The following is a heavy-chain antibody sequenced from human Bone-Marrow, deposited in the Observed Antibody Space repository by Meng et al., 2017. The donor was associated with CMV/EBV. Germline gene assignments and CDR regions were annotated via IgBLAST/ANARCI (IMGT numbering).Heavy chain of an antibody. Sequence: SVKVSCKASGGTFISYAITWVRRAPGQGLEWMGGIIPIFGTANYAQKFQGRVTVTTDKFKTTAYMDLSSLKSEDTAVYYCARGGHSKVYYYGMDVWGQGTTVTVSS. CDR3: ARGGHSKVYYYGMDV. J-gene: IGHJ6*02. V-gene: IGHV1-69*05. D-gene: IGHD4-11*01. CDR2: IIPIFGTA. CDR1: GGTFISYA.